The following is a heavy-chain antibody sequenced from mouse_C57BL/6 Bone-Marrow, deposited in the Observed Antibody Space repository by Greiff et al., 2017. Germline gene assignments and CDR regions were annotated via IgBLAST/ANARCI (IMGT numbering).Heavy chain of an antibody. V-gene: IGHV1-18*01. J-gene: IGHJ4*01. CDR3: ARVITAYYYAMDY. Sequence: EVQLQQSGPELVKPGASVKIPCKASGYTFTDYNMDWVQQSHGKSLEWIGDINPSNGGTIYNQKFKGKATLTVDKSSSTAYMELRSLTSEDTAVYYCARVITAYYYAMDYWGQGTSVTVSS. CDR2: INPSNGGT. D-gene: IGHD1-1*01. CDR1: GYTFTDYN.